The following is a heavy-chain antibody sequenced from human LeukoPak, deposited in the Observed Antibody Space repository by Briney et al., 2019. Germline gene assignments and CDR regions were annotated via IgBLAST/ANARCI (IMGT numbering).Heavy chain of an antibody. J-gene: IGHJ6*02. CDR2: INLSGGST. V-gene: IGHV1-46*01. Sequence: ASVKVSCKASGYTFTSYYMHWVRQAPGQGLEWMAIINLSGGSTDYTQKFQGRVTVTRDTSTSTVYMELSSLRSEDTAVYYCVRHNHMDVWGQGTTVTVS. CDR1: GYTFTSYY. CDR3: VRHNHMDV.